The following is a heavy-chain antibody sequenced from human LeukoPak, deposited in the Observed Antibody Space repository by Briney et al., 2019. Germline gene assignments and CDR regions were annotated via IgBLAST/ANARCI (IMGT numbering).Heavy chain of an antibody. Sequence: GASVKVSCKASGGTFTSYAISWVRQAPGQGLEWMGGVIPIFGTANYAQKLQGRVTMTTDTSTSTAYMELRSLRSDDTAVYYCARAAKNWFDPWGQGTLVTVSS. CDR2: VIPIFGTA. V-gene: IGHV1-69*05. CDR1: GGTFTSYA. CDR3: ARAAKNWFDP. J-gene: IGHJ5*02.